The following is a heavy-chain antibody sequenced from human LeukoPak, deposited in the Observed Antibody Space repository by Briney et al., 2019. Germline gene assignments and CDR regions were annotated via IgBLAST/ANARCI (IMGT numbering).Heavy chain of an antibody. V-gene: IGHV7-4-1*02. CDR1: GYTFTSFA. CDR2: INTNTGNP. D-gene: IGHD3-3*01. J-gene: IGHJ5*02. Sequence: ASVNVSCTASGYTFTSFAINWVRQAPGQGLEWMGWINTNTGNPTYAQGFTGRFVFSLDTSVSTTYLQINSLKAEDTAVYYCARGGSEYAFWSVQRSNWFDPWGQGTLITVSS. CDR3: ARGGSEYAFWSVQRSNWFDP.